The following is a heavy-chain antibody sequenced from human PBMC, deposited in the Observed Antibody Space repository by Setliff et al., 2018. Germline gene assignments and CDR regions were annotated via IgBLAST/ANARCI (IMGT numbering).Heavy chain of an antibody. D-gene: IGHD3-10*01. Sequence: PSETLSLTCTVSGGSVSSASHYWGWIRQAPGKGMEWIGSVYYSGYTYYKPSLQSRVTMSVDTSKNQFSLKLTSVTAADTAVYYCARDNRARHYMDVWGKGTTVTVSS. V-gene: IGHV4-39*07. CDR2: VYYSGYT. CDR1: GGSVSSASHY. J-gene: IGHJ6*03. CDR3: ARDNRARHYMDV.